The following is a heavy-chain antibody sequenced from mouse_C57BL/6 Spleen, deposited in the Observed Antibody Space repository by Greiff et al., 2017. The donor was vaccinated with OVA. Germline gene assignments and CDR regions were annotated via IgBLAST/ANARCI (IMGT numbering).Heavy chain of an antibody. Sequence: QVQLQQSGPGLVQPSQCLSITCTASGFSLTSYGVHWVRQSPGQGLEWLGVIWRGGSTDYNAAFMSRLSITKDNSKSQVFFKMNSLQADDTAIYYCAKKDYEDAMDYWGQGTSVTVSS. V-gene: IGHV2-5*01. J-gene: IGHJ4*01. CDR1: GFSLTSYG. CDR3: AKKDYEDAMDY. CDR2: IWRGGST. D-gene: IGHD2-4*01.